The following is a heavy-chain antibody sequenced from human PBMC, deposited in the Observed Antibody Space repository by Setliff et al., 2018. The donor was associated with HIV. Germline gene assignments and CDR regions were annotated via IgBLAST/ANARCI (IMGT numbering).Heavy chain of an antibody. CDR3: ARHYFDSNSYYRPPFDS. J-gene: IGHJ5*01. V-gene: IGHV1-69*10. CDR1: GGTFSTHA. D-gene: IGHD3-22*01. CDR2: IIPVRGLA. Sequence: SVKVSCKASGGTFSTHAFSWVRQAPGQGLEWMGGIIPVRGLANYARNFQGRVTITADTSTNTAYLEVVSLRSEDTAMYYCARHYFDSNSYYRPPFDSWGQGTPVTVSS.